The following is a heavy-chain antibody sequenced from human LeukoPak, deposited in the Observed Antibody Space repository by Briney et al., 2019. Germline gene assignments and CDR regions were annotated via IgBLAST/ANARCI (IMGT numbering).Heavy chain of an antibody. CDR2: INHSGST. CDR1: GGSFSGYY. V-gene: IGHV4-34*01. J-gene: IGHJ6*03. Sequence: SETLSLTCAVYGGSFSGYYWSWIRQPPGKGLEWIGEINHSGSTNYNPSLKSRVTISVDTSKNQFSLKLSSVTAADTAVYYCARWGAARPFYYYYYMDVWGKGTTVTVSS. D-gene: IGHD6-6*01. CDR3: ARWGAARPFYYYYYMDV.